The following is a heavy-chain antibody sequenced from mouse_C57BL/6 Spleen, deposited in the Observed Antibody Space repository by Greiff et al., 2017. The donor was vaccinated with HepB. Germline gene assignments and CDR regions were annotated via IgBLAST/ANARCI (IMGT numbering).Heavy chain of an antibody. CDR2: INPNNGGT. D-gene: IGHD1-1*01. CDR3: ARRGFITTAYAMDD. Sequence: EVQLQQSGPELVKPGASVKIPCKASGYTFTDYNMDWVKQSHGKSLEWIGDINPNNGGTIYNQKFKGKATLTVDKSSSTAYMELRSLTSEDTAVYYCARRGFITTAYAMDDWGQGTSVTVSS. CDR1: GYTFTDYN. V-gene: IGHV1-18*01. J-gene: IGHJ4*01.